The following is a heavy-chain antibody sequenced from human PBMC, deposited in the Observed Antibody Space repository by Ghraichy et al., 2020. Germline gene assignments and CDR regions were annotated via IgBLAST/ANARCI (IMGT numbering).Heavy chain of an antibody. CDR1: GFTFSNYA. V-gene: IGHV3-23*01. J-gene: IGHJ5*02. CDR2: ISGSGGST. D-gene: IGHD6-19*01. CDR3: AKVEQWLVHYWFDP. Sequence: GGSLRLSCAASGFTFSNYAMSWVRQAPGKGLEWVSAISGSGGSTYYADSVKGRFTISRDNSKNTLYLQMNSLRAEDTAVYYCAKVEQWLVHYWFDPWGQGTLVTVSS.